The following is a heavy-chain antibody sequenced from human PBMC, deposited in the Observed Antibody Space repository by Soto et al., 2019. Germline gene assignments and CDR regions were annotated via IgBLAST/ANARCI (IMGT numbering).Heavy chain of an antibody. CDR1: CYTFSSNS. J-gene: IGHJ4*02. CDR2: ITPFNGDT. Sequence: ASVKVSCKASCYTFSSNSIHWVRQAPGQGLEWMGWITPFNGDTSYAQKFQGRVTMTTDTSTSTVFMELRSLRFDDTAVYYCARVRVVVGATIDSWGQGTLVTVSS. D-gene: IGHD2-15*01. CDR3: ARVRVVVGATIDS. V-gene: IGHV1-18*04.